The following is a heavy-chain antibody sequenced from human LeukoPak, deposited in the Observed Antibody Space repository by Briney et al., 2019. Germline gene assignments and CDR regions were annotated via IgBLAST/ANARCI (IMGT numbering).Heavy chain of an antibody. CDR3: ARGGYCSSTSCSMPFDY. J-gene: IGHJ4*02. V-gene: IGHV4-59*12. D-gene: IGHD2-2*01. CDR1: GGSIGSYY. CDR2: IYYSGST. Sequence: SETLSLTCTVSGGSIGSYYWSWIRQPPGKGLEWIGYIYYSGSTNYNPSLKSRVTISVDTSKNQFSLKLSSVTAADTAVYYCARGGYCSSTSCSMPFDYWGQGTLVTVSS.